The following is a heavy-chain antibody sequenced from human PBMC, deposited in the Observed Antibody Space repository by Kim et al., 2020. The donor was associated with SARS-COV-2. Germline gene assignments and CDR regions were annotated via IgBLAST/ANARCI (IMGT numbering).Heavy chain of an antibody. D-gene: IGHD3-22*01. CDR3: ARGSNYDSSGDDY. V-gene: IGHV4-59*13. CDR1: GGSISSYY. J-gene: IGHJ4*02. Sequence: SETLSLTCTVSGGSISSYYWSWIRQPPGKGLEWIGYIYYSGSTNYNPSLKSRVTISVDTSKNQFSLKLSSVTAADTAVYYCARGSNYDSSGDDYWGQGTLVTVSS. CDR2: IYYSGST.